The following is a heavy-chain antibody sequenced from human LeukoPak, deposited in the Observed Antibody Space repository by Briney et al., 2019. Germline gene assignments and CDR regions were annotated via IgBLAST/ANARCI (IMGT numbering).Heavy chain of an antibody. Sequence: ASVKVSCKASGYTFTSYGISWVRLAPGQGLEWMGWISAYNGNTNYAQKLQGRVTMTTDTSTSTAYMELRSLRSDDTAVYYCARARMVYYDSSGYPTGVDYWGQGTLVTVSS. V-gene: IGHV1-18*01. CDR2: ISAYNGNT. CDR1: GYTFTSYG. CDR3: ARARMVYYDSSGYPTGVDY. D-gene: IGHD3-22*01. J-gene: IGHJ4*02.